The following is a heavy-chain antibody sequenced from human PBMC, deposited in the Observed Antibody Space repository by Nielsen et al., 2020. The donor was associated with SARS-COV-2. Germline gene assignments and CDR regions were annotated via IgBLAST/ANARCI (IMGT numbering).Heavy chain of an antibody. V-gene: IGHV3-23*01. CDR2: ISGSGGST. CDR3: AKLGMATMILDY. D-gene: IGHD5-24*01. J-gene: IGHJ4*02. CDR1: GFTFSSYA. Sequence: GESLKISCAASGFTFSSYAMSWVHQAPGKGLEWVSAISGSGGSTYYADSVKGRFTISRDNSKNTLYLQMNSLRAEDTAVYYCAKLGMATMILDYWGQGTLVTVSS.